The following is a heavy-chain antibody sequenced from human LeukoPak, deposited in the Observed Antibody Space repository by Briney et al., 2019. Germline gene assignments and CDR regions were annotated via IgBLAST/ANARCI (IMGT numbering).Heavy chain of an antibody. J-gene: IGHJ4*02. Sequence: SETLSLTCAVSGYSISSGYYWGWIRQPPGKGLEWIGSIYHSGSTYYNPFLKSRVTISVDTSKNQFSLKLSSVTSADTAVYYCARQGSVAGTGGSDYWGQGTLVTVSS. V-gene: IGHV4-38-2*01. CDR3: ARQGSVAGTGGSDY. CDR1: GYSISSGYY. CDR2: IYHSGST. D-gene: IGHD6-19*01.